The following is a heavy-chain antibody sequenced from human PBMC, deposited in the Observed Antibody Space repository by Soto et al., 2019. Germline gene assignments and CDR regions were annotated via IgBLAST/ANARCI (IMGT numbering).Heavy chain of an antibody. Sequence: QVQLVQSGAEVKKPGSSVKVSCKASGGTFSSYNISWVRQDPGQGLEWMGRIIPILGIANYAQKFQGRVTITADKSTRTAYMGLSSLRSEDTAVYYCARGLHYDSISLADYWGQGTLVTVSS. V-gene: IGHV1-69*02. CDR1: GGTFSSYN. CDR3: ARGLHYDSISLADY. D-gene: IGHD3-22*01. CDR2: IIPILGIA. J-gene: IGHJ4*02.